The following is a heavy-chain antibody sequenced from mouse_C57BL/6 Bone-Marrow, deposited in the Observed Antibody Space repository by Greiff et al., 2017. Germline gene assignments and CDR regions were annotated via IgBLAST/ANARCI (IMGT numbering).Heavy chain of an antibody. V-gene: IGHV5-17*01. J-gene: IGHJ4*01. CDR3: ARSSWYYAMDY. D-gene: IGHD1-1*01. Sequence: EVKVVESGGGLVKPGGSLKLSCAASGFTFSDYGMHWVRQAPEKGLEWVAYISSGSSAIYYADTVKGRFTISRDNANNTLFLQMTSLRSEDTAMYYCARSSWYYAMDYWGQGTSVTVSS. CDR2: ISSGSSAI. CDR1: GFTFSDYG.